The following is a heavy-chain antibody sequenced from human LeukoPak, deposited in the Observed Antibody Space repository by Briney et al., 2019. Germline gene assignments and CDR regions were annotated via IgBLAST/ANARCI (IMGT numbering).Heavy chain of an antibody. D-gene: IGHD6-19*01. CDR3: ARGRRVAVAGSPKFDWFDP. Sequence: ASVKVSCKASGYTFTGYYMHWVRQAPGRGLKWMGWINPNSGGTNYAQKFQGRVTMTRDTSISTAYMELSRLRSDDTAVYYCARGRRVAVAGSPKFDWFDPWGQGTLVTVSS. V-gene: IGHV1-2*02. CDR1: GYTFTGYY. CDR2: INPNSGGT. J-gene: IGHJ5*02.